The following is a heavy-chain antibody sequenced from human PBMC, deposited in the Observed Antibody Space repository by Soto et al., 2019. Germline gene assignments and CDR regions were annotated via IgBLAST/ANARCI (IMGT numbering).Heavy chain of an antibody. J-gene: IGHJ3*01. D-gene: IGHD3-3*01. V-gene: IGHV3-9*01. CDR3: VRDTYYDFWSGPGGPFDL. CDR1: GFTFEDQA. CDR2: ISWKGERV. Sequence: QLVQSGGGIVQPGRSLRLSCVASGFTFEDQAMHWVRQAPGKGLEWVSGISWKGERVGYADSVKGRFTISRDNAKNSLVLQMNSLRAEDTAFYFCVRDTYYDFWSGPGGPFDLWGPGTMVTVSS.